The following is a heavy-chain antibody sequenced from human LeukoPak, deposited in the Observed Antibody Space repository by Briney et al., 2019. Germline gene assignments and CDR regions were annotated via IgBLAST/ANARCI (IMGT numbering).Heavy chain of an antibody. CDR3: ANRGEVGLDN. J-gene: IGHJ4*02. V-gene: IGHV3-30*18. CDR1: GFTFSRYD. D-gene: IGHD3-16*01. CDR2: ISYDGSNK. Sequence: GGSLRLSCAASGFTFSRYDMHWVRQAPGKGLEWVAVISYDGSNKYYGDSVKGRFTISRDISKNTLYLQMNSLRAEDTAVYYCANRGEVGLDNWGQGTLVTVSS.